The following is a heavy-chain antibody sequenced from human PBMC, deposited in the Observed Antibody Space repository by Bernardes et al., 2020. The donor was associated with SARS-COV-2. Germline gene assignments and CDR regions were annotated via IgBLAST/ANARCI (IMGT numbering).Heavy chain of an antibody. J-gene: IGHJ4*02. CDR3: AKDILIAVAGGGFDY. CDR2: ISWNSGSI. CDR1: GFTFDDYA. V-gene: IGHV3-9*01. D-gene: IGHD6-19*01. Sequence: SLRLSCAASGFTFDDYAMHWVRQAPGKGLEWVAGISWNSGSIGYADSVKGRFTISRDNAKNSLYLQMNSLRAEDTALYYCAKDILIAVAGGGFDYWGQGTLVTVSS.